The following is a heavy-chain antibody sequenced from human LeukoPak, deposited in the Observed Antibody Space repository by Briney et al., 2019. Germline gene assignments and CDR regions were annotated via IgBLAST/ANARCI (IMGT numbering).Heavy chain of an antibody. CDR1: GGSISSYY. D-gene: IGHD1-26*01. CDR2: IYYSGST. J-gene: IGHJ4*02. V-gene: IGHV4-59*01. Sequence: SETLSLTCTVSGGSISSYYWSCIRQPPGKGLEWIGYIYYSGSTNYNPSLKSRVTISVDTSKNQFSLKLSSVTAADTAVYYCAREWVGLGYFDYWGQGTLVTVSS. CDR3: AREWVGLGYFDY.